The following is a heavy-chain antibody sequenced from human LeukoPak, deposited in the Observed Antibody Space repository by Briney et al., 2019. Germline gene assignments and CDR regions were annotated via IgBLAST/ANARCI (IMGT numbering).Heavy chain of an antibody. D-gene: IGHD4-23*01. CDR1: GGSVSSGSYY. Sequence: PSETLSLTCTVSGGSVSSGSYYWSWIRQPPGKGLEWIGYIYYSGSTNYNPSLKSRVTISVDTSKNQFSLKLSPVTAADTAVYYCATPDYGGDSGGEYFQHWGQGTLVTVSS. J-gene: IGHJ1*01. CDR3: ATPDYGGDSGGEYFQH. CDR2: IYYSGST. V-gene: IGHV4-61*01.